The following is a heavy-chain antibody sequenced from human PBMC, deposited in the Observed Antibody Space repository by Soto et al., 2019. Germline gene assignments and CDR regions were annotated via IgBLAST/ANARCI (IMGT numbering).Heavy chain of an antibody. Sequence: PGGSLRLSCAASGFTFSNYAMSWVRQAPGKGLEWVSTISGSDGSTYYADSVKGRFTVSRDNSKNTLNLQMNSLRAEDTAIYYCANGLQSGWSYYFDYWGQGTLVTVSS. CDR2: ISGSDGST. J-gene: IGHJ4*02. V-gene: IGHV3-23*01. D-gene: IGHD6-19*01. CDR3: ANGLQSGWSYYFDY. CDR1: GFTFSNYA.